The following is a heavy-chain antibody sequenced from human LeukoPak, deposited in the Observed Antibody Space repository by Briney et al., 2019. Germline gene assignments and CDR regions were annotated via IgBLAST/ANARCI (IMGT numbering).Heavy chain of an antibody. D-gene: IGHD3-10*01. CDR1: GGSISRSY. J-gene: IGHJ5*02. Sequence: SETLSLTCTVSGGSISRSYWSWMRQPAGKVPEWIGRIYGSGTITYNPSLESRVTMSVDTSKNQFSLKLRSVTAADTAVYYCARDSGTTGEVKFDPWGQGILVTVSS. V-gene: IGHV4-4*07. CDR3: ARDSGTTGEVKFDP. CDR2: IYGSGTI.